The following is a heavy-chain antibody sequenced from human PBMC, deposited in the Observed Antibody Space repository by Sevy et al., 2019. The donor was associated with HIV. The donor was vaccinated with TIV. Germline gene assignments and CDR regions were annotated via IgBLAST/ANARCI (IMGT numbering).Heavy chain of an antibody. CDR3: ARYNVPAAGRYYYYYGMDV. CDR1: GFTFSSYS. V-gene: IGHV3-48*01. J-gene: IGHJ6*02. D-gene: IGHD2-2*01. CDR2: ISSSSSTI. Sequence: GGSLRLSCAASGFTFSSYSMNWVRQAPGKGLEWVSYISSSSSTIYYADSVKGRFTISGDNAKNSLYLQMNSLRAEDTAVYYCARYNVPAAGRYYYYYGMDVWGQGTTVTVSS.